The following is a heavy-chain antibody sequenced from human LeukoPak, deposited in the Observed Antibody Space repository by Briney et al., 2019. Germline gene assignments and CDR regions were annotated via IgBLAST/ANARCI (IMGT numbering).Heavy chain of an antibody. V-gene: IGHV4-39*01. CDR3: ARPITYDSDSSGYGGFDM. CDR1: GGAIKITSYY. Sequence: PSETLSLTCTLSGGAIKITSYYWGWFRQPPGKGLEWIGIIYFSGTAFHNPSLKSRVTMSVDTSNNQLSLRLTSVTAADTAVYFCARPITYDSDSSGYGGFDMWGQGTMVTVSS. D-gene: IGHD3-22*01. CDR2: IYFSGTA. J-gene: IGHJ3*02.